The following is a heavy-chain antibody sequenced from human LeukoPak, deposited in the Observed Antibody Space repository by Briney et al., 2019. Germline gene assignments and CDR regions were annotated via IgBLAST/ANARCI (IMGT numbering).Heavy chain of an antibody. CDR2: IYTGGNT. Sequence: GGSLGLSCAASGFTVSSTYMNWVRQPPGKGLEWVSIIYTGGNTYYQDSVKGRFTISRDNSQNTVYLQMNSLRAEDTAVYYCARGAAPGTGYFDCWGQGTLVTVSS. V-gene: IGHV3-66*01. D-gene: IGHD6-13*01. J-gene: IGHJ4*02. CDR3: ARGAAPGTGYFDC. CDR1: GFTVSSTY.